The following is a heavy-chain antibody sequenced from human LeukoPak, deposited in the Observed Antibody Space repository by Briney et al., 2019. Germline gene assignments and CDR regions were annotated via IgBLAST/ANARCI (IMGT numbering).Heavy chain of an antibody. CDR1: GFTVSSNS. J-gene: IGHJ4*02. Sequence: GGSLRLSCTVSGFTVSSNSMSWVRQAPGKGLEWVSAISGSGGSTYYADSVKGRFTISRDNSKNTLYLQMNSLRAEDTAVYYCAKDWHYDILTGLYFDYWGQGTLVTVSS. D-gene: IGHD3-9*01. CDR3: AKDWHYDILTGLYFDY. V-gene: IGHV3-23*01. CDR2: ISGSGGST.